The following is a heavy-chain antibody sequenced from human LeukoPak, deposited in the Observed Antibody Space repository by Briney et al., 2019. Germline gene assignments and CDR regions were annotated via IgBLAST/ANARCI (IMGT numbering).Heavy chain of an antibody. V-gene: IGHV4-34*01. CDR2: INHSGST. D-gene: IGHD3-22*01. CDR3: AAESSGYLPIDY. CDR1: GGSFSGHY. Sequence: PSETLSLTCAVYGGSFSGHYWTWIRQPPGKGLEWIGEINHSGSTNYNPSLKSRVTMSVDTSKNQFSLKLSSVTAADTAVYYCAAESSGYLPIDYWGQGTLVTVSS. J-gene: IGHJ4*02.